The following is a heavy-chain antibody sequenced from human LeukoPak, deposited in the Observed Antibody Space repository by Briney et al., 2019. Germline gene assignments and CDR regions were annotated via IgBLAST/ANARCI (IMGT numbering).Heavy chain of an antibody. D-gene: IGHD3-10*01. CDR3: ARAPPRSLYYFDY. CDR2: IGTAGDT. J-gene: IGHJ4*02. Sequence: GSLRLSCAASRFTFSSYDMHWVRQLTGKGLEWVSGIGTAGDTYYSGSVKGRFTISRENAKNSLYLQMNSLRAEDTAVYYCARAPPRSLYYFDYWGQGTLVTVSS. V-gene: IGHV3-13*01. CDR1: RFTFSSYD.